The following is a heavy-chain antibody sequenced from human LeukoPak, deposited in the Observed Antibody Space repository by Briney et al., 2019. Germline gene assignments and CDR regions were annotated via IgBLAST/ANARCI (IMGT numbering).Heavy chain of an antibody. Sequence: HPGRSLRLSCAASGFTFRNYGMQWVRQAPGKGLEWVAVIWYDGSNKYYADSVKGRFTISRDNSKNTLYLQMNSLRAEDTAVYYCAKLGYSGSYDAEYFQHWGQGTLVTVSS. CDR2: IWYDGSNK. V-gene: IGHV3-33*06. CDR3: AKLGYSGSYDAEYFQH. J-gene: IGHJ1*01. CDR1: GFTFRNYG. D-gene: IGHD1-26*01.